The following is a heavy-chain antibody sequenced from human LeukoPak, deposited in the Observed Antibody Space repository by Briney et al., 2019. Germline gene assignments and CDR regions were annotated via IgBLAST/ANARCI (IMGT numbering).Heavy chain of an antibody. CDR1: GGSISTYY. D-gene: IGHD1-26*01. Sequence: TSETLSLTCTVSGGSISTYYWSGIRQPPGKGLEWIGYIYYTGSTSYNPSLKSRVTMSLDASKNQFSLELNSVTPADTAVYYCARGGNYWPQWWFDPWGRGTLVSVSS. J-gene: IGHJ5*02. CDR3: ARGGNYWPQWWFDP. CDR2: IYYTGST. V-gene: IGHV4-59*01.